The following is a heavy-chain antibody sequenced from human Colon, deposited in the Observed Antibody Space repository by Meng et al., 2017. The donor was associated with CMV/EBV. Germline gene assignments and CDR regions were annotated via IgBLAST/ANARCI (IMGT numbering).Heavy chain of an antibody. V-gene: IGHV5-51*01. J-gene: IGHJ6*02. CDR1: GYSFTNYW. Sequence: GGSLRLSCKASGYSFTNYWIGWVRQVPGKGLEWMGIIHPDDSHMRHSPSFQGRVTFSVDKSITTAYVEWNSLKTSDTAIYYCGRLKNMGPRRNYYFGMDVWGQGTAVTVSS. D-gene: IGHD5-24*01. CDR2: IHPDDSHM. CDR3: GRLKNMGPRRNYYFGMDV.